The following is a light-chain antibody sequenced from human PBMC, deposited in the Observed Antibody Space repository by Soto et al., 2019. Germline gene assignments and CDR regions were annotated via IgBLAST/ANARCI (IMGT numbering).Light chain of an antibody. V-gene: IGKV3-15*01. J-gene: IGKJ5*01. CDR3: QQCDNWPLIT. CDR2: GAS. Sequence: EIVLTQSPATLSLSPGERATLSCRASQNVANYLAWYQQKPGQAPRLLIYGASTRATGIPARFSGSGSGTEFTLTISSLQSEDFAVYYCQQCDNWPLITFGQGTRLEIK. CDR1: QNVANY.